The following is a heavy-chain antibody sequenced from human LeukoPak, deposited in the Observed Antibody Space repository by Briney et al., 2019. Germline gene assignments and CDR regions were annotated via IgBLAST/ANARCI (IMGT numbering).Heavy chain of an antibody. Sequence: ASVKVSCKASGYTSTSYGISWVRQAPGQGLEWMGWISAYNGNTNYAQKLQGRVTMPTDTSTSTAYMELRSLRSDDTAVYYCARSPYYDILTGYYPPDYWGQGTLVTVSS. CDR2: ISAYNGNT. CDR1: GYTSTSYG. V-gene: IGHV1-18*01. J-gene: IGHJ4*02. D-gene: IGHD3-9*01. CDR3: ARSPYYDILTGYYPPDY.